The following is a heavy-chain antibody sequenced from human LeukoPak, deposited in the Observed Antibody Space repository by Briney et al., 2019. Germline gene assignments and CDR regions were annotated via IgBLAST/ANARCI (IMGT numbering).Heavy chain of an antibody. CDR3: ARNRYAQNWYFDL. V-gene: IGHV4-59*01. CDR2: IYYSGST. CDR1: GDSISSYY. Sequence: PSETLSLTCTVSGDSISSYYWNWIRQPPGKGLEWIGYIYYSGSTNYNPSLKSRVTISVDTSKNQFSLKLSSVTAAHTALYYCARNRYAQNWYFDLWGRGTLVTVSS. D-gene: IGHD2-8*01. J-gene: IGHJ2*01.